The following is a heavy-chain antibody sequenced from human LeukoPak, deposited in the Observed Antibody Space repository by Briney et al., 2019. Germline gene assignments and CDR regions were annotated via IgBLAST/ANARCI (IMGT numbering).Heavy chain of an antibody. CDR2: ISYDGSNK. Sequence: PGGSLRLSCAASGFTFSSYAMHWVCQAPGKGLEWVAVISYDGSNKYYADSVKGRFTISRDNSKNTLYLQMNSLRAEDTAVYYCAREDELLHYFDYWGQGTLVTVSS. V-gene: IGHV3-30-3*01. J-gene: IGHJ4*02. D-gene: IGHD1-7*01. CDR1: GFTFSSYA. CDR3: AREDELLHYFDY.